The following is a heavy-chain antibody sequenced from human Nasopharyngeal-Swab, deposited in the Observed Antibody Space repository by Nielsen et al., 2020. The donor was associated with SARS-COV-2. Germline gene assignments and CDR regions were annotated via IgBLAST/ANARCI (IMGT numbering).Heavy chain of an antibody. CDR1: GFTFSSYG. Sequence: GASLNICCAASGFTFSSYGMHWVRQAPGKGLEWVAVIWYDGSNKYYADSVKGRFTISRETSKNTLYLQMNSLRAEDTAVYYCARESYGANEGAFDIWGQGTMVTVS. CDR2: IWYDGSNK. J-gene: IGHJ3*02. D-gene: IGHD4-17*01. CDR3: ARESYGANEGAFDI. V-gene: IGHV3-33*01.